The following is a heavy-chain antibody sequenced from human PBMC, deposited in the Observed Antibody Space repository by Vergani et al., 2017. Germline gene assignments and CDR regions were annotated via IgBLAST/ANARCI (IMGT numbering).Heavy chain of an antibody. CDR3: ARVNYDYVWGSYREIDY. V-gene: IGHV1-46*01. CDR2: INPSGGST. J-gene: IGHJ4*02. Sequence: QVQLVQSGAEVKKPGASVKVSCKASGYTFTSYYMHWVRQAPGQGLEWMGIINPSGGSTSYAQKFQGRVTMTRDTATSTVYMELSSLRSEDTAVYYCARVNYDYVWGSYREIDYWGQGTLVTVSS. D-gene: IGHD3-16*02. CDR1: GYTFTSYY.